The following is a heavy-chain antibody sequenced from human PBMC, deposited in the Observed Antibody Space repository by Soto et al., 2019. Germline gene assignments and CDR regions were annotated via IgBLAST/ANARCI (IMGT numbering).Heavy chain of an antibody. V-gene: IGHV1-69*02. CDR3: ASCSGGSCMGHWFDP. Sequence: ASVKVSCKASGGTFSSYTISWVRQAPGQGLEWMGRIIPILGIANYAQKFQGRVTITADKSTSTAYMELSSLRSEDTAVYYCASCSGGSCMGHWFDPWGQGTLVTVSS. CDR2: IIPILGIA. CDR1: GGTFSSYT. J-gene: IGHJ5*02. D-gene: IGHD2-15*01.